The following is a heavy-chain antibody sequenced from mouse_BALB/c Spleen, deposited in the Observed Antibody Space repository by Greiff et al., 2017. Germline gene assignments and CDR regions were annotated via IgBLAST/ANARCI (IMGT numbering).Heavy chain of an antibody. Sequence: EVHLVESGGGLVKPGGSLKLSCAASGFTFSSYAMSWVRQTPEKRLEWVATISSGGSYTYYPDSVKGRFTISRDNAKNTLYLQMSSLRSEDTAMYYCARRYYDYDVFAYWGQGTLVTVSA. CDR2: ISSGGSYT. CDR3: ARRYYDYDVFAY. D-gene: IGHD2-4*01. J-gene: IGHJ3*01. CDR1: GFTFSSYA. V-gene: IGHV5-9-3*01.